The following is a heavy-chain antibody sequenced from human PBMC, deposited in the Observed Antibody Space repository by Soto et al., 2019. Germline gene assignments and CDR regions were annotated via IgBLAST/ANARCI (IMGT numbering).Heavy chain of an antibody. CDR1: GFTFSSYG. J-gene: IGHJ5*02. CDR3: AKTSILFCVRGWFDP. CDR2: ISYDGSNK. D-gene: IGHD3-3*02. V-gene: IGHV3-30*18. Sequence: QVQLVESGGGLVQPGRSLRLSCAASGFTFSSYGIHWVRQAPGKGLEWVAVISYDGSNKYYADSVKGRFTISRDNSTNTLYLQMNSLRSEDTAVYYCAKTSILFCVRGWFDPWGQGTLVTVSS.